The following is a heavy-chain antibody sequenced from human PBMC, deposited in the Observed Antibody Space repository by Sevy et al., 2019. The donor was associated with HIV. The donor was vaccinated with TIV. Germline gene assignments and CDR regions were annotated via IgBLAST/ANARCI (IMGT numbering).Heavy chain of an antibody. V-gene: IGHV3-7*01. D-gene: IGHD6-19*01. CDR2: IKQDGSEK. Sequence: GGSLRLSCAASGFTFSSYWMSWVRQAPGKGLEWVANIKQDGSEKYYVDSVKGRFTISRDNAKNSLYLQMNSLRAEDTAVYYCASFSSGWYAVSYYYGMDVWGQGTTVTVSS. CDR3: ASFSSGWYAVSYYYGMDV. CDR1: GFTFSSYW. J-gene: IGHJ6*02.